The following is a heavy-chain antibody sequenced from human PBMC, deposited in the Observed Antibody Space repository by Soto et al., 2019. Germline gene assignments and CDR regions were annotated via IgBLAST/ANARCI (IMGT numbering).Heavy chain of an antibody. D-gene: IGHD3-10*01. Sequence: XSVKVSCKASVYSFSNYYLHWVRQAPGQGLEWMGVFNPSGDATHYAQNFQGRVTVTRDTSSSTVYMELSNLTSDDTAVYYCARRGMSKIGFDSWGQGTMVTVPS. V-gene: IGHV1-46*01. CDR1: VYSFSNYY. CDR3: ARRGMSKIGFDS. CDR2: FNPSGDAT. J-gene: IGHJ3*02.